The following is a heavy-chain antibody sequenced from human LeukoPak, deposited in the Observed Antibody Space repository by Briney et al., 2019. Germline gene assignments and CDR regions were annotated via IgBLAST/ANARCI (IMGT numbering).Heavy chain of an antibody. J-gene: IGHJ5*02. V-gene: IGHV4-31*03. CDR1: GGSISSGDYY. CDR3: ARAIRGRMIVVPVDTRFDP. CDR2: TFYSVST. Sequence: PSETLSLTCTFSGGSISSGDYYWSWIRQHPEKGLEWIVYTFYSVSTYYHPSLKSRVTISVDTSKNQFSLKLSSVTAADTAVYYCARAIRGRMIVVPVDTRFDPWGQGTLVTVSS. D-gene: IGHD3-22*01.